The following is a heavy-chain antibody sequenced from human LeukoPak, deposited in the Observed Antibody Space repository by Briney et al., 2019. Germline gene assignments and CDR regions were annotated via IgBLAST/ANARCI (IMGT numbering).Heavy chain of an antibody. D-gene: IGHD6-19*01. CDR2: IYYSGST. V-gene: IGHV4-39*07. CDR3: ARYGSGWYFADY. Sequence: SETLSLTCTVSGGSISSSDSYWGWIRQPPGKGLEWIGNIYYSGSTYYNPSLKSRVTISVDTSKNQFSLKLSSVTAADTAVYYCARYGSGWYFADYWGQGTLVTVSS. J-gene: IGHJ4*02. CDR1: GGSISSSDSY.